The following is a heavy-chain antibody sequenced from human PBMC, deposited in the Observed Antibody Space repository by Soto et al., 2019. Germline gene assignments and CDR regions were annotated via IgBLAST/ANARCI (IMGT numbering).Heavy chain of an antibody. V-gene: IGHV2-70*01. CDR1: GFSLSTSGMC. CDR3: ARIFKGYDILTAYYYGMDV. D-gene: IGHD3-9*01. Sequence: SGPTLVNPTQTLTLTCTFSGFSLSTSGMCVSWIRQPPGKALEWLALIDWDDDKYYSTSLKTRLTISKDTSKNQVVLTMTNMDPVDTATYYCARIFKGYDILTAYYYGMDVWGQGTTVTVSS. CDR2: IDWDDDK. J-gene: IGHJ6*02.